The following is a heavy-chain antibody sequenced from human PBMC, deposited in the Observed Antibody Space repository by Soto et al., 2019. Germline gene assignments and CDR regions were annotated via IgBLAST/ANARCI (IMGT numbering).Heavy chain of an antibody. V-gene: IGHV4-39*01. D-gene: IGHD6-19*01. CDR3: VRHQRYSSGWYIDY. CDR2: VYYSGGT. J-gene: IGHJ4*02. CDR1: GGSIDNSHSF. Sequence: PSETLSLTCDVSGGSIDNSHSFWGWFRQPPGRGLEFLGSVYYSGGTYYNPSLKSRVTVSVDTSKNQFSLKLSSVTAADSAVFFCVRHQRYSSGWYIDYWGQGTLVTVSS.